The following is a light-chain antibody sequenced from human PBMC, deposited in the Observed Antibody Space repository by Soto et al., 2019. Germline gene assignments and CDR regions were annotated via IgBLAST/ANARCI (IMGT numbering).Light chain of an antibody. J-gene: IGLJ1*01. V-gene: IGLV2-14*03. CDR2: DIR. Sequence: QSALTQPSSVSGSPGQSITISCTGTSSDGGGYKYVSWYQQHPGKAPKLMIYDIRNRPSGVSNRFSGSKSGNTASLTISGLQAEDEADYYCSSYTSSSTRVFGTGTKLTVL. CDR1: SSDGGGYKY. CDR3: SSYTSSSTRV.